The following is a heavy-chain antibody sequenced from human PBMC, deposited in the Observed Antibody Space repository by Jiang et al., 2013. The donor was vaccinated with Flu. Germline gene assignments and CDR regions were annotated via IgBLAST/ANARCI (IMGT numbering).Heavy chain of an antibody. CDR2: IIPILGIA. CDR3: ASGATKWLPLGY. V-gene: IGHV1-69*10. D-gene: IGHD5-18*01. J-gene: IGHJ4*02. Sequence: RQAPGQGLEWMGGIIPILGIANYAQKFQGRVTITADKSTSTAYMELSSLRSEDTAVYYCASGATKWLPLGYWGQGTLVTVSS.